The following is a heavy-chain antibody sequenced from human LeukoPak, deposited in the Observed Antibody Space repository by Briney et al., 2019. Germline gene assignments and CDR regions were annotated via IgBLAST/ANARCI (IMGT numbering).Heavy chain of an antibody. Sequence: ASVKVSCKASGYTFTTYGMNWVRQAPGQGLEWMGWINTNTGNPTYAQGFTGRSVFSLDTSVNTAYLQISSLKAEDTAVYYCASYDSGSYLFDYWGQGTLVTVSS. D-gene: IGHD3-10*01. V-gene: IGHV7-4-1*02. CDR3: ASYDSGSYLFDY. CDR1: GYTFTTYG. J-gene: IGHJ4*02. CDR2: INTNTGNP.